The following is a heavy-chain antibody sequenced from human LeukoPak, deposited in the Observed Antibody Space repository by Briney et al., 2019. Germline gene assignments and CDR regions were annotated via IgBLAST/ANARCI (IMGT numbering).Heavy chain of an antibody. Sequence: ASVKVSCRASGYXFSTYGMAWVRQAPGQGLEWMGWISGYNGNTNYAQKFQGRVTMTTDTTTTTAYMELRSLRSDDTAVYYCARDGYSDFWGQGTLVTVSS. J-gene: IGHJ4*02. CDR2: ISGYNGNT. CDR3: ARDGYSDF. CDR1: GYXFSTYG. V-gene: IGHV1-18*01.